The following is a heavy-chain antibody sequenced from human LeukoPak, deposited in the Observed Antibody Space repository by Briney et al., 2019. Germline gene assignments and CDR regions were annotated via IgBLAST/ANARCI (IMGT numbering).Heavy chain of an antibody. J-gene: IGHJ6*03. CDR3: ATEGSSWYEGYYYMDV. V-gene: IGHV3-15*01. CDR2: IKSKTDGGTT. CDR1: GFTFNIAW. D-gene: IGHD6-13*01. Sequence: GGSLRLSCAASGFTFNIAWMSWVRQAPGKGLEWVGRIKSKTDGGTTDYAAPVKGRFSISRDDSKNTVYLQMNSLKTEDTGVYHCATEGSSWYEGYYYMDVWGKGTTVTVSS.